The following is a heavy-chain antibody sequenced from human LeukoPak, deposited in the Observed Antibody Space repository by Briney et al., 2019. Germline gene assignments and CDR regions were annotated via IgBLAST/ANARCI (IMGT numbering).Heavy chain of an antibody. CDR2: IRYDGSNE. V-gene: IGHV3-30*02. CDR1: GFTFSDYY. CDR3: AKDRPYGSGLPRHGEFDY. J-gene: IGHJ4*02. Sequence: PGGSLRLSCAASGFTFSDYYMSWIRQAPDKGLEWVAFIRYDGSNEFYADSVKGRFTISRDNSKNTLHLQMNSLRAEDTAVYYCAKDRPYGSGLPRHGEFDYWGXGTLVTVSS. D-gene: IGHD3-10*01.